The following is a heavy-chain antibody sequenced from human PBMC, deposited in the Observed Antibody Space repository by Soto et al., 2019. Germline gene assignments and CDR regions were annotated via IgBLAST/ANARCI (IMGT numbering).Heavy chain of an antibody. V-gene: IGHV4-30-2*01. CDR1: GGSISSGAFS. CDR2: IYHSGST. J-gene: IGHJ4*02. D-gene: IGHD4-17*01. CDR3: PRVRYGENWQGLFDF. Sequence: PSETLSLTCTVSGGSISSGAFSWSWIRQPPGRGLEWIGYIYHSGSTYYIPSLRSRVAISMDRAKNQFSLHLSSVTAEDTAVYFWPRVRYGENWQGLFDFWAWGTRATFSP.